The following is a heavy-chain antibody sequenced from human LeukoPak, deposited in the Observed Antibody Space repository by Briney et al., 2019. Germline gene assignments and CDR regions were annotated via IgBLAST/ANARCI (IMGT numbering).Heavy chain of an antibody. CDR2: ISSSGSTI. Sequence: GGSLRLSCAASGFTFSSYEMNWVRQAPGKGLEWVSYISSSGSTIYYTDSVKGRFTISRDNAKNSLYLHMNRLRAEDTAVYYCARDLGNWGIREAYFDYWGQGTLVTVSS. J-gene: IGHJ4*02. CDR3: ARDLGNWGIREAYFDY. CDR1: GFTFSSYE. D-gene: IGHD7-27*01. V-gene: IGHV3-48*03.